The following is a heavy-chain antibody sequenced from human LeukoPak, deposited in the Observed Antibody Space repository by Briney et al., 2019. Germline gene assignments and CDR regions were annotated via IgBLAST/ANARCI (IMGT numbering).Heavy chain of an antibody. CDR3: ARHPRDDYGGFGLDS. CDR2: LYDNAST. CDR1: GGSIRDNSYY. D-gene: IGHD4-23*01. J-gene: IGHJ4*02. Sequence: KPSETLSPTCSVSGGSIRDNSYYWASLRHPPLKGLEWIGTLYDNASTSLSPSLKSRVTISVDTSRNHFSLSLNSVTAADTATYYCARHPRDDYGGFGLDSWGQG. V-gene: IGHV4-39*01.